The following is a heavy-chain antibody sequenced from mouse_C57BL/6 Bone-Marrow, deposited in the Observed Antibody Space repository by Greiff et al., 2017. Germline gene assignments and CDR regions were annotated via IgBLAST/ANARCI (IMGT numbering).Heavy chain of an antibody. V-gene: IGHV1-82*01. J-gene: IGHJ2*01. CDR2: IYPGDGDT. CDR3: ALIYYYGSSFYFDY. D-gene: IGHD1-1*01. Sequence: VQLQESGPELVKPGASVKISCKASGYAFSSSWMNWVKQRPGKGLEWIGRIYPGDGDTNYNGKFKGKATLTADKSSSTAYMQLSSLTSEDSAVYFFALIYYYGSSFYFDYWGQGTTLTVSS. CDR1: GYAFSSSW.